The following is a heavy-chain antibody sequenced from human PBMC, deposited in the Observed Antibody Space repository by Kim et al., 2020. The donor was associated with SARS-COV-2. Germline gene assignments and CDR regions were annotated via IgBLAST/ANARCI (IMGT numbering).Heavy chain of an antibody. J-gene: IGHJ6*01. CDR3: ARLYTFNGSYTAYY. Sequence: SETLSLTCTVSGASISSNGYFWAWLRQPPGKGLEWIGSVSYSGRTYYNPSLARRVTTSLDTNKIQFSLQLSSVTAADTADYHCARLYTFNGSYTAYY. CDR2: VSYSGRT. CDR1: GASISSNGYF. V-gene: IGHV4-39*01. D-gene: IGHD3-10*01.